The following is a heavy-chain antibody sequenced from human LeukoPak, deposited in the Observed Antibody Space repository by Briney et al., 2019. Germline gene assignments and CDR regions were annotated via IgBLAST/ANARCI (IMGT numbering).Heavy chain of an antibody. Sequence: TGGSLRPSCAASGFTFSSYAMSWVRQAPGKGLEWVSAISGSGGDTYFAGSVKGRFTISRDNAKNSLYLQMNSLRAEDTAVYYCARDRDPGYNDSSGYRRVNAFDIWGQGTMVTVSS. J-gene: IGHJ3*02. V-gene: IGHV3-23*01. CDR1: GFTFSSYA. D-gene: IGHD3-22*01. CDR3: ARDRDPGYNDSSGYRRVNAFDI. CDR2: ISGSGGDT.